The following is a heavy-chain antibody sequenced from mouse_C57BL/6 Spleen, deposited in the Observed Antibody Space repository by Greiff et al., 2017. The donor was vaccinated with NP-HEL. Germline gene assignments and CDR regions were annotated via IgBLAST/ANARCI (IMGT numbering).Heavy chain of an antibody. V-gene: IGHV1-64*01. D-gene: IGHD3-1*01. CDR3: AREGLRERFDY. J-gene: IGHJ2*01. Sequence: VQLQQPGAELVKPGASVKLSCKASGYTFTSYWMHWVKQRPGQGLEWIGIIHPNSGSTNYNEKFKSKATLTVDKSSSTAYMQLSSLTSEDSAVYYCAREGLRERFDYWGQGTTLTVSS. CDR2: IHPNSGST. CDR1: GYTFTSYW.